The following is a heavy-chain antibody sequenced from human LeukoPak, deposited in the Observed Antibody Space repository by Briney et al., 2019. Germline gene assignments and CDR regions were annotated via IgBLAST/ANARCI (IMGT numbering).Heavy chain of an antibody. Sequence: SETLSLTCSVSGGTISSSYWSWMRQPPGKGLEWIGYIHYSGTTKYNPSLQSRVTISVDTSRNQFSLNLRSVTAADTAVYYCARGYFDSSGYSNPFDYWGQGTLVTVSS. V-gene: IGHV4-59*01. CDR3: ARGYFDSSGYSNPFDY. J-gene: IGHJ4*02. CDR1: GGTISSSY. CDR2: IHYSGTT. D-gene: IGHD3-22*01.